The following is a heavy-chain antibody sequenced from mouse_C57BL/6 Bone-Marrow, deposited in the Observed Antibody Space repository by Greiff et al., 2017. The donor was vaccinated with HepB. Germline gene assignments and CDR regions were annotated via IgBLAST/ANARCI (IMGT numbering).Heavy chain of an antibody. CDR1: GFTFSDAW. CDR2: IRNKANNHAT. Sequence: EVKLEESGGGLVQPGGSMKLSCAASGFTFSDAWMDWVRQSPEKGLEWVAEIRNKANNHATYYAESVKGRFTISRDDSKSSVYLQMNSLRAEDTGIYYCTTSYDYGPDYYYAMDYWGQGTSVTVSS. D-gene: IGHD2-4*01. CDR3: TTSYDYGPDYYYAMDY. J-gene: IGHJ4*01. V-gene: IGHV6-6*01.